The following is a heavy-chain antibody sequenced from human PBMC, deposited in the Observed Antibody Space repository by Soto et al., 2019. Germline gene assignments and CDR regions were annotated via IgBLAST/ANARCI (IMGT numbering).Heavy chain of an antibody. J-gene: IGHJ4*02. Sequence: ASVKVSCKASGGTFSSYTISWVRQAPGQGLEWMGRIIPILGIANYAQKFQGRVTITADKSTSTAYMELSSLRSEDTAVYYCARDGNVDGDYEGEFSFDYWGQGTLVTVSS. CDR2: IIPILGIA. CDR3: ARDGNVDGDYEGEFSFDY. CDR1: GGTFSSYT. V-gene: IGHV1-69*04. D-gene: IGHD4-17*01.